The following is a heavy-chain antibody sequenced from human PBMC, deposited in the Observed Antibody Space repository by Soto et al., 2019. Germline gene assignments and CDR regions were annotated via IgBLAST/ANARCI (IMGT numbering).Heavy chain of an antibody. CDR2: ISYDGSNK. Sequence: ESGGGVVQPGRSLRLSCAASGFTFSSYAMHWVRQAPGKGLEWVAVISYDGSNKYYADSVKGRFTISRDNSKNTLYLQMNSLRAEDTAVYYCAREDYGGNPDYWGQGTLVTVSS. CDR3: AREDYGGNPDY. D-gene: IGHD4-17*01. CDR1: GFTFSSYA. V-gene: IGHV3-30-3*01. J-gene: IGHJ4*02.